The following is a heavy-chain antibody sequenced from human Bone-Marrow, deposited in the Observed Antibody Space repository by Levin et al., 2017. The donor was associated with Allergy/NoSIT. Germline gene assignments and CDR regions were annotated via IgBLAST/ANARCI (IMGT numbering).Heavy chain of an antibody. V-gene: IGHV3-66*02. CDR1: GLTVSDNY. D-gene: IGHD3-9*01. CDR2: MFSGGAT. J-gene: IGHJ6*03. Sequence: GESLKISCSASGLTVSDNYMTWVRQPPGKGLEWISLMFSGGATYYADSVKGRFTVSRDTSKNTLYLQMTSLRPDDTAVYFCARTIYDIMTTYMDVWGKGTMVTVSS. CDR3: ARTIYDIMTTYMDV.